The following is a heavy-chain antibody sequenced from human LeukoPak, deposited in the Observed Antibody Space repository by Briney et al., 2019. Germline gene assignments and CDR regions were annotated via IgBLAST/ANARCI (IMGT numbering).Heavy chain of an antibody. CDR2: ISGSGGST. CDR1: GFMFSSYA. V-gene: IGHV3-23*01. CDR3: AKVYRDNGDYFAFSV. D-gene: IGHD4-17*01. J-gene: IGHJ3*01. Sequence: PGGSLRLSCAASGFMFSSYAMSWVRQAPGKGLEWVSAISGSGGSTYYADSVKGRFTISRDNSRNTLYLQMSSLRAEDTAVYYCAKVYRDNGDYFAFSVWGQGSMVTVSS.